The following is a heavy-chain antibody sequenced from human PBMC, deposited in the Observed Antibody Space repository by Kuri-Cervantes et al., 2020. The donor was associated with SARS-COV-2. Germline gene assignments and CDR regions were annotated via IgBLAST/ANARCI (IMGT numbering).Heavy chain of an antibody. V-gene: IGHV4-34*01. CDR3: ARADYDFWSGYRIDY. Sequence: ESLKISCGVYGGSFSGYYWTWIRQPPGKGLEWIGEINHSGSTNYNPSLKSRVTMSVDTSKNQFTLRLSSVTAADTAVYFCARADYDFWSGYRIDYWGQGTLVTVSS. J-gene: IGHJ4*02. CDR1: GGSFSGYY. D-gene: IGHD3-3*01. CDR2: INHSGST.